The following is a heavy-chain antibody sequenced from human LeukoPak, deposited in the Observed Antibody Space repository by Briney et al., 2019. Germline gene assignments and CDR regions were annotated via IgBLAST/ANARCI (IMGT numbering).Heavy chain of an antibody. J-gene: IGHJ4*02. V-gene: IGHV1-8*03. D-gene: IGHD2-21*01. CDR2: MNPNSGNA. CDR3: ARGVSYSDY. CDR1: GYTFTSYD. Sequence: ASVKVSCKASGYTFTSYDINWVRQATGQGLEWMGWMNPNSGNAGYAQKFQGRVTITRNTSISTAYMELSRLRSEDTAVYYCARGVSYSDYWGQGTLVTVSS.